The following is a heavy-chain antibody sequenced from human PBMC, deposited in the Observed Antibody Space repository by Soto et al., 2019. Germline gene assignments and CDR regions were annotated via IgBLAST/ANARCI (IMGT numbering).Heavy chain of an antibody. V-gene: IGHV1-8*01. D-gene: IGHD4-17*01. Sequence: GASVKVSCKASGYSFTRYGIAWARQAPGQGLEWMGWMNPNSGNTGYAQKFQGRVTMTRNTSISTAYMELSSLRSEDTAVYYCARTLYGDNVDYWGQGTLVTVSS. CDR1: GYSFTRYG. J-gene: IGHJ4*02. CDR3: ARTLYGDNVDY. CDR2: MNPNSGNT.